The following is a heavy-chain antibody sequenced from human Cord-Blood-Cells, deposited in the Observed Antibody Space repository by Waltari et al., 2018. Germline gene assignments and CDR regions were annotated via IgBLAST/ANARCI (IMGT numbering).Heavy chain of an antibody. J-gene: IGHJ4*02. CDR1: GFTFSSYS. CDR3: ARDCSSTSCPFDY. CDR2: ISSSSSYI. D-gene: IGHD2-2*01. V-gene: IGHV3-21*01. Sequence: EVQLVESGGGLVKPGGYLRLSCAASGFTFSSYSMNWVRQAPGKVLEWVSSISSSSSYIYYADSVKGRFTISRDNAKNSLYLQMNSLRAEDTAVYYCARDCSSTSCPFDYWGQGTLVTVSS.